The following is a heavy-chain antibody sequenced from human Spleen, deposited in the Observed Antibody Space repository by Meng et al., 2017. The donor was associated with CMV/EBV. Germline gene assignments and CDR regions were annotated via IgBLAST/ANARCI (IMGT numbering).Heavy chain of an antibody. V-gene: IGHV1-2*06. Sequence: SGYTFKAYSIHWVRRAPGQGLEWMGRINPSSGGTNYAEKFQGRVTMTRDTSISTAYMELRRLTSDDTATYYCARDWECLDRSDVVDIWGQGTMVTVSS. J-gene: IGHJ3*02. D-gene: IGHD3-9*01. CDR2: INPSSGGT. CDR3: ARDWECLDRSDVVDI. CDR1: GYTFKAYS.